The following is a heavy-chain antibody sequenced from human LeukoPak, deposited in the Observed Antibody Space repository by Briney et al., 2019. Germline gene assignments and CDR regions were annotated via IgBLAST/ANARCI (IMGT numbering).Heavy chain of an antibody. CDR1: GGSISSYY. CDR2: IYYSGST. J-gene: IGHJ5*02. V-gene: IGHV4-59*01. CDR3: ARDPNRVNCWFDR. Sequence: PSETLSLTCTVSGGSISSYYWSWIRQPPGKGLEWIGYIYYSGSTNYNPSLKSRVTISVDTSKNQFSLKLSSVTAADTAVYYCARDPNRVNCWFDRWGQGTLDSVA. D-gene: IGHD1-1*01.